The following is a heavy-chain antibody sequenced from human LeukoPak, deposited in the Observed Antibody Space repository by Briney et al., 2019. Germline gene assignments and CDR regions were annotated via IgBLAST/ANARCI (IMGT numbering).Heavy chain of an antibody. CDR2: IYYSGST. Sequence: LSLTCTVSGGSISSYYWGWIRQPPGKGLEWIGYIYYSGSTNYNPSLKSRVTISVDTSKNQFSLKLSSVTAADTAVYYCARDPQGGSWFDPWGQGTLVTVSS. CDR3: ARDPQGGSWFDP. D-gene: IGHD3-16*01. CDR1: GGSISSYY. J-gene: IGHJ5*02. V-gene: IGHV4-59*01.